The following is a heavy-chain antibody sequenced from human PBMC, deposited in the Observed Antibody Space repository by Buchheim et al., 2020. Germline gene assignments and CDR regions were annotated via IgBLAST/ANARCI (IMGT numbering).Heavy chain of an antibody. J-gene: IGHJ4*02. CDR2: ISGSGSNT. V-gene: IGHV3-23*01. CDR1: GFTFSSYA. D-gene: IGHD6-13*01. Sequence: EVQLLESGGGLVQPGGSLRLSCAAAGFTFSSYAMSWVRQAPGKGLEWVSGISGSGSNTYYADSGKGRFTVSRDNSKNTLYLQMRSLRAEDTAVYYCAKDISSSWYVNSFDYWGQGTL. CDR3: AKDISSSWYVNSFDY.